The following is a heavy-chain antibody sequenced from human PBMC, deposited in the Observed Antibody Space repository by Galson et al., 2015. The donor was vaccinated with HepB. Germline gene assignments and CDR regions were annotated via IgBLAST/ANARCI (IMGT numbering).Heavy chain of an antibody. J-gene: IGHJ4*02. CDR1: GFTFSSYS. CDR2: ISSSSSYI. V-gene: IGHV3-21*01. CDR3: ARGSSGPRRYFDY. D-gene: IGHD3-22*01. Sequence: LRLSCAASGFTFSSYSMNWVRQAPGKGLEWVSSISSSSSYIYYADSVKGRFTISRDNAKNSLYLQMNSLRAEDTAVYYCARGSSGPRRYFDYWGQGTLVTVSS.